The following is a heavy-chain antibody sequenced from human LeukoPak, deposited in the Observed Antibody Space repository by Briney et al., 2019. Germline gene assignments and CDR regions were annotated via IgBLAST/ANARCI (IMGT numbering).Heavy chain of an antibody. CDR2: IYSSGII. Sequence: KPSETLSLTCTVSGGSISSYYWSWIRQPAGKAPEWIGRIYSSGIINYNPSLKSRVTMSLDNSKNQLSLKLSYVTAADTAVYYCARATGKSGYPDYWGQGTLVTVSS. J-gene: IGHJ4*02. D-gene: IGHD3-3*01. V-gene: IGHV4-4*07. CDR3: ARATGKSGYPDY. CDR1: GGSISSYY.